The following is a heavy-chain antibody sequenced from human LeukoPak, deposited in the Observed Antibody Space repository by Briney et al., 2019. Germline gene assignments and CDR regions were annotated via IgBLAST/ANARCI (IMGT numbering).Heavy chain of an antibody. CDR1: GASVSSYY. D-gene: IGHD3-22*01. Sequence: SETLSLTCTVSGASVSSYYWSWIRKPPGKGLEWIGFSAHTGSSSYNPSLKSRVSISVDKSMNHFSLRPTSVTTADTAVYYCARYYADVNGYYYYYDYWGQGTLVTVSS. CDR2: SAHTGSS. J-gene: IGHJ4*02. CDR3: ARYYADVNGYYYYYDY. V-gene: IGHV4-59*02.